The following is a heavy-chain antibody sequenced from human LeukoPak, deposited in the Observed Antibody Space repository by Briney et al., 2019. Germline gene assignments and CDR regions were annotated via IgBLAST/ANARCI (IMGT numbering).Heavy chain of an antibody. V-gene: IGHV3-74*01. Sequence: GGSLRLSCAASGFTFSSYWMHWVRQAPGKGLVWVSRINSDGSSTSYADSVKGRFTISRDNAKNTLYLQMNSLRAEDTAVYYCARYSSSWAFDYWGQGTLVTVSS. J-gene: IGHJ4*02. D-gene: IGHD6-13*01. CDR3: ARYSSSWAFDY. CDR2: INSDGSST. CDR1: GFTFSSYW.